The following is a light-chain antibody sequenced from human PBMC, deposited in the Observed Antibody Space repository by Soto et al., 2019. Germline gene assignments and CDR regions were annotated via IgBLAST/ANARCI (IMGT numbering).Light chain of an antibody. CDR3: HQYNRYRT. V-gene: IGKV1-5*01. Sequence: IEITPPPSTLSASVGDRVTITCGGRQSSSSWLGWYQKKPGKAPKLLIYDASSLESGVPSRFSGSGSGTEFTLTISSLQPDDFATYYWHQYNRYRTFGQGTKVDI. CDR1: QSSSSW. CDR2: DAS. J-gene: IGKJ1*01.